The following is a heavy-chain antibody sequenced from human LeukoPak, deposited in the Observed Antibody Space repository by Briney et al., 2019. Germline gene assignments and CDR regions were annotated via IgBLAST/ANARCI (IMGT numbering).Heavy chain of an antibody. D-gene: IGHD3-10*01. CDR3: AREIFHGSGSPRMDV. V-gene: IGHV3-9*01. Sequence: GGSLRLSCAASGFTFDDYAMHWVRQAPGKGLEWVSGISWNSGSIGYADSVKGRFTISRDNAQDSLFLHMNSLRAEDTAVYYCAREIFHGSGSPRMDVWGQGTTVTVSS. CDR2: ISWNSGSI. J-gene: IGHJ6*02. CDR1: GFTFDDYA.